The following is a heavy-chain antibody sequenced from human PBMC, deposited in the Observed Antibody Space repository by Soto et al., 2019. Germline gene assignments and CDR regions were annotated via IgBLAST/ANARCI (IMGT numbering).Heavy chain of an antibody. Sequence: QVQLVQSGAEVKKPGSSVRVSCKASGGTLRSHAINWVRQAPGQGLEWMGGIIPIFGSPNYAQKFQGRVTITADESSSTAYMELSSMRSEDTAVYYCAVTVEIPYYHGMDVWGQGTTVTVSS. D-gene: IGHD4-4*01. CDR3: AVTVEIPYYHGMDV. CDR2: IIPIFGSP. CDR1: GGTLRSHA. V-gene: IGHV1-69*01. J-gene: IGHJ6*02.